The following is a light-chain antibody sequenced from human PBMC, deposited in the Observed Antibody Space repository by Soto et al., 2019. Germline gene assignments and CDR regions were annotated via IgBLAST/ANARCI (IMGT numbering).Light chain of an antibody. J-gene: IGLJ1*01. CDR3: SSYTGSGTDV. CDR1: SSDVGGYNY. Sequence: QSALTQPASVSGSPGQSITISCTGTSSDVGGYNYVSWYQQYPGKAPKLMIFDVSNRPSGVSDRFSGSKSGDTASLTISGLQAEDEADYYCSSYTGSGTDVFGTGTKVTV. CDR2: DVS. V-gene: IGLV2-14*01.